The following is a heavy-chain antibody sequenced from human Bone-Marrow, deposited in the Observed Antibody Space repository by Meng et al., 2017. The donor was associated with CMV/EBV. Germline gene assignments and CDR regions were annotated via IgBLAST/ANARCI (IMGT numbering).Heavy chain of an antibody. D-gene: IGHD3-3*01. CDR3: ARLIAIFGVVGGGVDG. CDR1: GYSFTSYW. Sequence: GGSLRLSCKGSGYSFTSYWIGWVRQMPGKGLEWMGIIYPGDSDTRYSPSFQGQVTISADKSISTAYLQWSSLKASDTAMYYCARLIAIFGVVGGGVDGWGQGTTVTVSS. V-gene: IGHV5-51*01. J-gene: IGHJ6*02. CDR2: IYPGDSDT.